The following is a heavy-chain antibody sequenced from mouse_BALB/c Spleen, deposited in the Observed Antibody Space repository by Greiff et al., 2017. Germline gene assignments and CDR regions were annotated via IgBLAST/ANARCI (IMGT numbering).Heavy chain of an antibody. CDR3: ARGGVRRYYFDY. J-gene: IGHJ2*01. CDR1: GYTFTSYT. CDR2: INPSSGYT. D-gene: IGHD2-14*01. V-gene: IGHV1-4*01. Sequence: QVQLKESGAELARPGASVKMSCKASGYTFTSYTMHWVKQRPGQGLEWIGYINPSSGYTNYNQKFKDKATLTADKSSSTVYMQLSSLTSEDSAVYYCARGGVRRYYFDYWGQGTTLTVSS.